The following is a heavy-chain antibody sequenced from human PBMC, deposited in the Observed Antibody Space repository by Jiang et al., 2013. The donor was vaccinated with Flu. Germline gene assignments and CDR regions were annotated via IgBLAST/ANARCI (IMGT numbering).Heavy chain of an antibody. Sequence: VQLLESGGGLVQPGGSLRLTCAASGFTFSTHSMNWVRQAPGKGLEWVSYISANSDTIYYADSVRGRFTISRDDAENSLYLQMNSLSVEDTAVYYCARDRPDDQLWSGDPDASDIWGQGTVVTVSS. CDR3: ARDRPDDQLWSGDPDASDI. CDR2: ISANSDTI. J-gene: IGHJ3*02. D-gene: IGHD3-10*01. V-gene: IGHV3-48*01. CDR1: GFTFSTHS.